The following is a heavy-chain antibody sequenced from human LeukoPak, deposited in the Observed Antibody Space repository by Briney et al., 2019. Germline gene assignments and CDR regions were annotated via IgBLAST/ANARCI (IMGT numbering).Heavy chain of an antibody. Sequence: PSETLSLTCTVSGYSISSGYYWGWIRQPPGKGLEWIGSIYHSGSTYYNPSLKSRVTISVDTSKNQFSLKLSSVTAADTAVYYCARDPSSSWYYWFDPWGQGTLVTVSS. V-gene: IGHV4-38-2*02. CDR3: ARDPSSSWYYWFDP. CDR1: GYSISSGYY. D-gene: IGHD6-13*01. CDR2: IYHSGST. J-gene: IGHJ5*02.